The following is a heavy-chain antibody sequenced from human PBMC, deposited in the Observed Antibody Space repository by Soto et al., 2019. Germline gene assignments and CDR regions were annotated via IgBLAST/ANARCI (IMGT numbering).Heavy chain of an antibody. CDR2: ISYDGSNK. Sequence: GGSLRLSCAASGFTFSSYAMHWVRQAPGKGLEWVAVISYDGSNKYYADSVKGRFTISRDNSKNTLYLQMNSLRAEDTAVYYCAKDFGEYYDFWSGYYFDYWGQGTLVTVSS. D-gene: IGHD3-3*01. CDR3: AKDFGEYYDFWSGYYFDY. CDR1: GFTFSSYA. V-gene: IGHV3-30*18. J-gene: IGHJ4*02.